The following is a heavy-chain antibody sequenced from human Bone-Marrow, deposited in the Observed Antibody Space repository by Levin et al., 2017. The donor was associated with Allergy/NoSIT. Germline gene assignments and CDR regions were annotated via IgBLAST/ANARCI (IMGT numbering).Heavy chain of an antibody. D-gene: IGHD2-15*01. CDR1: GFNFTNAW. Sequence: GESLKISCAASGFNFTNAWMSWVRQAPGKGLEWVGRIKSRNDGGTTDYAAPVKGRFIITKAVSKNTLYLQMNSLKTQDTAVYYCSTEGGHCSGGSCYLLPFYYGMDVWGQGTTVTVSS. V-gene: IGHV3-15*01. CDR2: IKSRNDGGTT. J-gene: IGHJ6*02. CDR3: STEGGHCSGGSCYLLPFYYGMDV.